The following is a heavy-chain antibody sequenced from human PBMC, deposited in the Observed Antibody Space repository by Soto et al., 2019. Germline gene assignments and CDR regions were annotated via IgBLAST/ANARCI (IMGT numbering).Heavy chain of an antibody. CDR3: VRDEGAPRTYYFDH. D-gene: IGHD2-21*01. CDR1: GVTFSSYS. V-gene: IGHV3-30*03. Sequence: GGPLRLSCAASGVTFSSYSMNWVRQAPGKGLEWVAFITYDGTKKYYPDSVRGRFTISRDNSKDTLYLDINSLRAEDAAMYFCVRDEGAPRTYYFDHWGQGALVTVSS. J-gene: IGHJ4*02. CDR2: ITYDGTKK.